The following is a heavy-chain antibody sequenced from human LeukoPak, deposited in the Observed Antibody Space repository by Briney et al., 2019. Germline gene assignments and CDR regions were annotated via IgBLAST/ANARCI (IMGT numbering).Heavy chain of an antibody. CDR2: IYYSGST. CDR3: AANLYYYDSSGYSLGYFDY. J-gene: IGHJ4*02. D-gene: IGHD3-22*01. Sequence: SETLSLTCTVSGGSISSYYWSWIRQPPGKGLEWIGYIYYSGSTNYNPSLKSRVTISVDTSKNQFSLKLSSVTAADTAVYYCAANLYYYDSSGYSLGYFDYWGQGTLVTVSS. CDR1: GGSISSYY. V-gene: IGHV4-59*08.